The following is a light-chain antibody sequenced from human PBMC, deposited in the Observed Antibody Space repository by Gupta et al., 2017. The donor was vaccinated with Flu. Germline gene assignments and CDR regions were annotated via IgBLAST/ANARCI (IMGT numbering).Light chain of an antibody. CDR3: QQYYSTSPIT. CDR1: QSVLLSTNNKNY. V-gene: IGKV4-1*01. Sequence: DIVMTQSPDSLAASLGERATINCKSSQSVLLSTNNKNYLAWYQQKPGQPPKLLILGASTRASGVPDRFSGSGSGTDFTLTISSLQAEDVAVYYCQQYYSTSPITFGRGTRLEIK. J-gene: IGKJ5*01. CDR2: GAS.